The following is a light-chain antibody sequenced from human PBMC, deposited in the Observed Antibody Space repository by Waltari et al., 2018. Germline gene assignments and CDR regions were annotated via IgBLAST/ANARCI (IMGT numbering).Light chain of an antibody. Sequence: QSVLTQPASMSGAPGQRVTIPCTGSSSNIGASHDVHWYQCLPGAAPRLLIYSNSHRPSGVPGRFSGSRSGSSASLVITGLQTEDEATYYCQSYVSTHVIFGGGTLLTVL. CDR2: SNS. V-gene: IGLV1-40*01. J-gene: IGLJ2*01. CDR1: SSNIGASHD. CDR3: QSYVSTHVI.